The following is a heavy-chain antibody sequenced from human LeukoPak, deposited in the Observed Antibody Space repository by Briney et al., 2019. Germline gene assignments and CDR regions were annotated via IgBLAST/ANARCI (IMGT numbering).Heavy chain of an antibody. D-gene: IGHD3-10*01. CDR1: GFTFSSYS. J-gene: IGHJ6*04. V-gene: IGHV3-21*01. CDR3: ARRRYGSGSYYYYGMDV. Sequence: GSLRLSCAASGFTFSSYSMNWVRQAPGKGLEWVSSISSSSSYIYYADSVKGRFTISRDNAKNSLYLQMNSLRAEDTAVYYCARRRYGSGSYYYYGMDVWGKGTTVTVSS. CDR2: ISSSSSYI.